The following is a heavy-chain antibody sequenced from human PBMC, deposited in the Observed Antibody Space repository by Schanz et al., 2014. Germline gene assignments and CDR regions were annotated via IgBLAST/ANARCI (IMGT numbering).Heavy chain of an antibody. CDR1: GYTFTSYY. D-gene: IGHD6-13*01. CDR2: INPSGGST. V-gene: IGHV1-46*01. J-gene: IGHJ4*02. Sequence: QVQLVQSGAEVKKPGASVKVSCKASGYTFTSYYMHWVRQAPGQGLEWMGIINPSGGSTSYAQKCQGRVTMAKDTTTITVQMNRRSLRAEDVALYYSARDGEAAAGCGYWGQGTLVTVSS. CDR3: ARDGEAAAGCGY.